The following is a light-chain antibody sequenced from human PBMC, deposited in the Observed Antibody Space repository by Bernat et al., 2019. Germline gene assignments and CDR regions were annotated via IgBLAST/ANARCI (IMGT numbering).Light chain of an antibody. V-gene: IGLV2-18*02. Sequence: QSALTQPPSVSGSPGQSVTISCTGTSSDIGSYNRVSWYQQPPGTAPKLMIYEVSNRPSGVPDRFSGSKSGNTASLTISGLQADDEADYYCRSYTSSTTYVFGTGTKVTVL. J-gene: IGLJ1*01. CDR2: EVS. CDR3: RSYTSSTTYV. CDR1: SSDIGSYNR.